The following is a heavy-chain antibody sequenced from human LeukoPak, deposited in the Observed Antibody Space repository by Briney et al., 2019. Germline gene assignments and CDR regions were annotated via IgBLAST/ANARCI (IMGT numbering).Heavy chain of an antibody. Sequence: PSETLSLTCTVSGGSISSSSYYWGWIRQPPGKGLEWIGSIYYSGSTYYNPSLKSRVTISVDTSKNQFSLKLSSVTAADTAVYYCARGGVVSAWIQLWSGAIGAFDIWGQGTMVTVSS. CDR3: ARGGVVSAWIQLWSGAIGAFDI. CDR2: IYYSGST. D-gene: IGHD5-18*01. CDR1: GGSISSSSYY. V-gene: IGHV4-39*07. J-gene: IGHJ3*02.